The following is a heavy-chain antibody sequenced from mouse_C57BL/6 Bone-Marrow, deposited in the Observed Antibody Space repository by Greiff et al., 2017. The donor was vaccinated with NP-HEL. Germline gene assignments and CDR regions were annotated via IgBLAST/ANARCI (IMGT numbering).Heavy chain of an antibody. Sequence: EVKLVESEGGLVQPGSSMKLSCTASGFTFSDYYMAWVRQVPEKGLEWVANINYDGSSTYYLDSLKSRFIISRDNAKNILYLQMSSLKSEDTATYYCAREWGLRRRTYAMDYWGQGTSVTVSA. CDR1: GFTFSDYY. D-gene: IGHD2-4*01. CDR3: AREWGLRRRTYAMDY. CDR2: INYDGSST. J-gene: IGHJ4*01. V-gene: IGHV5-16*01.